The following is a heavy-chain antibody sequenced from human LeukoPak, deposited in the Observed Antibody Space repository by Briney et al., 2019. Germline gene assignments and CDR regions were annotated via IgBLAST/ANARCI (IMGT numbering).Heavy chain of an antibody. J-gene: IGHJ4*02. V-gene: IGHV3-20*04. D-gene: IGHD6-13*01. CDR3: ARDLSASWYSLGY. CDR2: IDWSGDAT. CDR1: TLTICDYV. Sequence: GGSLRLSCVASTLTICDYVMSWVRQAPGKGLEWVSGIDWSGDATSYSDSVKGRFTISRDNAKNSLYLQMTSLRAEDTAVYYCARDLSASWYSLGYWGQGTLVTVSS.